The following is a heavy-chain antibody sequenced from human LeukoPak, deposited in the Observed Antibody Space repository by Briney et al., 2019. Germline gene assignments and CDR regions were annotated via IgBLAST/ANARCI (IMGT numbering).Heavy chain of an antibody. CDR2: INPSGGST. V-gene: IGHV1-46*03. CDR3: ARAPVRRYDILTGYFRAFDI. Sequence: ASVKVSCKASGYTFTSYYMHWVRQAPGQGLEWMGIINPSGGSTSYAQKFQGRVTMTRDTSTSTVYMELSSLRCEDTAVYYCARAPVRRYDILTGYFRAFDIWGQGTMVTVSS. CDR1: GYTFTSYY. D-gene: IGHD3-9*01. J-gene: IGHJ3*02.